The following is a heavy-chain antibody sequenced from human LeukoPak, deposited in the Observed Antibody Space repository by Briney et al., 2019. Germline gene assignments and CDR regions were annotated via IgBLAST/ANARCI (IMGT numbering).Heavy chain of an antibody. V-gene: IGHV4-31*03. CDR3: ARGWRKGYDSSGYYIY. J-gene: IGHJ4*02. Sequence: SQTLSLTCTVPGGSISSGGYYWSWIRQHPGKGLEWIGYIYYSGSTYYNPSLKSRVTISVDTSKNQFSLKLSSVTAADTAVYYCARGWRKGYDSSGYYIYWGQGTLVTVSS. CDR1: GGSISSGGYY. CDR2: IYYSGST. D-gene: IGHD3-22*01.